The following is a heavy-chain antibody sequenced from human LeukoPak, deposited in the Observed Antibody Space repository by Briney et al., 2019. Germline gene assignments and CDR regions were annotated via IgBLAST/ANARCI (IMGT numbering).Heavy chain of an antibody. Sequence: SETLSLTCTVSGGSISSGYYWGWIRQPPGKGLEWIGSIYHSGSTYYNPSLKSRVTISVDTSKNQFSLKLSSVTAADTAVYYCARAGDIVVVVADWYFDLWGRGTLVTVSS. D-gene: IGHD2-15*01. V-gene: IGHV4-38-2*02. CDR3: ARAGDIVVVVADWYFDL. J-gene: IGHJ2*01. CDR2: IYHSGST. CDR1: GGSISSGYY.